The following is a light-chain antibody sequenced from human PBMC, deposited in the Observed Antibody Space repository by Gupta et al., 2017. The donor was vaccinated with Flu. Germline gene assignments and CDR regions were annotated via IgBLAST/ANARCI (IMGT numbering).Light chain of an antibody. CDR2: EVS. V-gene: IGKV2D-29*01. CDR3: RRSIEFPRT. Sequence: DIVRTQTPLSLSVTPGQPASISCKSSQSLLHSDGKTYLYWYLQKPVQPPQLLISEVSNRFSGVPDRFSRSGSGTDFTLKVSLVDAEDVGVYYCRRSIEFPRTFGQGTKVEIK. CDR1: QSLLHSDGKTY. J-gene: IGKJ1*01.